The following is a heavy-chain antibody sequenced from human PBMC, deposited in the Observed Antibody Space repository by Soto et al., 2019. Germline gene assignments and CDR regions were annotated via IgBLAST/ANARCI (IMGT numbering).Heavy chain of an antibody. CDR2: ISGSGGST. D-gene: IGHD2-2*01. J-gene: IGHJ4*02. Sequence: GGSLRLACAASGFTFSSYAMSWVRQAPGKGLEWVSAISGSGGSTYYADSVKGRFTISRDNSKNTLYLQMNSLRAEDTAVYYCAKLENVVPAAAFDYWGQGTLVTVSS. CDR3: AKLENVVPAAAFDY. CDR1: GFTFSSYA. V-gene: IGHV3-23*01.